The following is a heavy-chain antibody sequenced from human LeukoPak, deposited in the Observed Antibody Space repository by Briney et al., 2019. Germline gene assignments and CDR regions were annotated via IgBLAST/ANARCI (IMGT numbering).Heavy chain of an antibody. CDR1: GFTFSSYS. Sequence: GSLRLSCAASGFTFSSYSMNWVRQAPGKGLEWVSSISSSSYIYYADSVKGRFTISRDNAKNSLYLQMNSLRAEDTAVYYCATFYYDFWSGYYPKKNFDYWGQGTLVTVSS. CDR2: ISSSSYI. D-gene: IGHD3-3*01. V-gene: IGHV3-21*01. J-gene: IGHJ4*02. CDR3: ATFYYDFWSGYYPKKNFDY.